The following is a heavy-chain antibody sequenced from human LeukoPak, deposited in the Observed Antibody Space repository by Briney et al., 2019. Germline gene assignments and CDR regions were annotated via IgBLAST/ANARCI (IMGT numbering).Heavy chain of an antibody. V-gene: IGHV3-11*01. CDR2: ISSSGSTI. CDR3: ATEEVALAGTPFDY. CDR1: GFTFSDYY. D-gene: IGHD6-19*01. Sequence: GGSLRLYCAASGFTFSDYYMSWIRQAPGKGLEWVSYISSSGSTIYYADSVKGRFTISRDNAKNSLYLQMNSLRAEDTAVYYCATEEVALAGTPFDYWGQGTLVTVSS. J-gene: IGHJ4*02.